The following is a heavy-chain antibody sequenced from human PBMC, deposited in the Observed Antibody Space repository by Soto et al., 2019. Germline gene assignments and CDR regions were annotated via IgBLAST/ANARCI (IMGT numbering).Heavy chain of an antibody. CDR3: ARAGVIPGGRTHRFDP. D-gene: IGHD2-21*01. J-gene: IGHJ5*02. CDR2: IYPGDSET. V-gene: IGHV5-51*01. Sequence: RGESLKISCKASGYTFTNYWIGWVRQMTGKGLEWMGIIYPGDSETRYSPSFQGQVTISADKSINTAYLQWSSLKASDSAMYYCARAGVIPGGRTHRFDPWGQGTLVTVSS. CDR1: GYTFTNYW.